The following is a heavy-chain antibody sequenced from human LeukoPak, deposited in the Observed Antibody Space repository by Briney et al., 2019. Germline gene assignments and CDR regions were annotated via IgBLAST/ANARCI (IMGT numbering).Heavy chain of an antibody. J-gene: IGHJ4*02. V-gene: IGHV1-24*01. Sequence: ASVKVSCKVSGYTLTELSMHWVRQAPGKGLEWMGRFDSEDGETNYAQKVQGRVTMTEDTSTDTAYMELNSLRSDGTAVYYCAGDPQRCSGGNCYRFDYWGPGTLVTVSS. CDR3: AGDPQRCSGGNCYRFDY. CDR2: FDSEDGET. D-gene: IGHD2-15*01. CDR1: GYTLTELS.